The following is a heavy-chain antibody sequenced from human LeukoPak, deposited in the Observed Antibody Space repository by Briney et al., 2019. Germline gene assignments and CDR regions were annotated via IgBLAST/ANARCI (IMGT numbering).Heavy chain of an antibody. D-gene: IGHD2-2*01. CDR3: ARQYCSSTSCCIYLDY. J-gene: IGHJ4*02. V-gene: IGHV5-51*01. CDR2: IYPGDSDT. CDR1: GYSFTSYW. Sequence: GESLKISCKGSGYSFTSYWIGWVRQMPGKGLEWMGIIYPGDSDTRYSPSFQGQVTISADKSISTAYLQWSSLKASDTAMYYCARQYCSSTSCCIYLDYWGQGTLVTVSS.